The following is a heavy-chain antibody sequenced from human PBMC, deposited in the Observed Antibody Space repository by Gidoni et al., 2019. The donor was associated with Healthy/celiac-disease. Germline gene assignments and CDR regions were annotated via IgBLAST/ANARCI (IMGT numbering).Heavy chain of an antibody. V-gene: IGHV3-43*01. CDR3: AKDMGTYYYDSSGYPSPFDY. J-gene: IGHJ4*02. Sequence: EVQLVEYGGVVVQPGGSLRLSCAASGFTFDAYTIHWVRQAPGKCLEWVALISWDCGSTYYADSVKGRFTISRDNSKNSLYLQMNSLRTEYTALYYCAKDMGTYYYDSSGYPSPFDYWGQGTLVTVSS. D-gene: IGHD3-22*01. CDR1: GFTFDAYT. CDR2: ISWDCGST.